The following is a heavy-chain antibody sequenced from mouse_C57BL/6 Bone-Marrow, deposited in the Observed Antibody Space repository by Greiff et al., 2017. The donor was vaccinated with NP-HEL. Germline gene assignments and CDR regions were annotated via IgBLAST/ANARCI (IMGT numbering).Heavy chain of an antibody. CDR2: ISSGGDYI. D-gene: IGHD2-3*01. CDR1: GFTFSSYA. CDR3: TRVVGCYDGYYFDY. J-gene: IGHJ2*01. V-gene: IGHV5-9-1*02. Sequence: EVKLMESGEGLVKPGGSLKLSCAASGFTFSSYAMSWVRQTPEKRLEWVAYISSGGDYIYYADTVKGRFTISRDNARNTLYLQMSSLKSEDTAMYYCTRVVGCYDGYYFDYWGQGTTLTVSS.